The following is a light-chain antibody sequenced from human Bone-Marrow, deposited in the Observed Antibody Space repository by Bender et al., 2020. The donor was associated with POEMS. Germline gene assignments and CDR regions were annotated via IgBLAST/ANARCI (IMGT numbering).Light chain of an antibody. CDR3: GSYTATNTYV. V-gene: IGLV2-14*01. CDR2: DVS. J-gene: IGLJ1*01. Sequence: QSALTQPASVSGSPGQSITISCSGTSSDVGGYDYVSWYQQHPGKAPKLMIYDVSNRPSGVSNRFSGSKSGNTASLTIADLQAEDEADYYYYGSYTATNTYVFGSGTEVTV. CDR1: SSDVGGYDY.